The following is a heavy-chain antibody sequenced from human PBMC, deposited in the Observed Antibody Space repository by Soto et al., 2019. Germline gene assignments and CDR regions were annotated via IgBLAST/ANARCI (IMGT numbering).Heavy chain of an antibody. CDR2: VFYTGTT. CDR1: GGSMNNNY. Sequence: QVHLQESGPGLVKPSETLSLFCNVSGGSMNNNYWSWIRQPPGKGLEWIGHVFYTGTTNYNPSLRSTVSILVDTAKKQFSLRLSSVTAADTAVYYWARSLTVTRFDQWGQGTRVTVS. D-gene: IGHD4-17*01. V-gene: IGHV4-59*12. J-gene: IGHJ4*02. CDR3: ARSLTVTRFDQ.